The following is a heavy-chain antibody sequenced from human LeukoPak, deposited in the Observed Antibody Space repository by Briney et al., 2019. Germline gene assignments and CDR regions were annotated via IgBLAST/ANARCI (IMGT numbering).Heavy chain of an antibody. CDR1: GFTFSSYG. CDR2: ISGSGGST. Sequence: GGTLRLSCAASGFTFSSYGMSWVRQAPGKGLEWVSAISGSGGSTYYADSVKGRFTISRDNSKNTLYLQMNSLRAEDTAVYYCAKSVGVVRGVIRTIDYWGQGTLVTVSS. CDR3: AKSVGVVRGVIRTIDY. J-gene: IGHJ4*02. D-gene: IGHD3-10*01. V-gene: IGHV3-23*01.